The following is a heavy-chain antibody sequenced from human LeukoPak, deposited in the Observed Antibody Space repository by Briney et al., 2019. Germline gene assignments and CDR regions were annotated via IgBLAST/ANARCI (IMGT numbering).Heavy chain of an antibody. D-gene: IGHD2-15*01. CDR3: ARDLSSLGYCSGGSCHFDY. Sequence: GGSHRLSCAASGFTFSSYWMDWVRQAPGKGLEWVSSISSSSSYIYYADSVKGRFTISRDNAKNSLYLQMNSLRVEDTAVYYCARDLSSLGYCSGGSCHFDYWGQGTLVTVSS. J-gene: IGHJ4*02. CDR1: GFTFSSYW. V-gene: IGHV3-21*01. CDR2: ISSSSSYI.